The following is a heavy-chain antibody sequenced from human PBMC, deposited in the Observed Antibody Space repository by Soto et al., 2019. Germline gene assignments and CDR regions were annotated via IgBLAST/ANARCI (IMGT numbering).Heavy chain of an antibody. V-gene: IGHV1-18*01. D-gene: IGHD6-19*01. CDR3: ARAGLGVPGTGYGMDV. CDR2: ISGYNGNT. J-gene: IGHJ6*02. CDR1: GYSFSRYG. Sequence: GASVKVSCKASGYSFSRYGISWGRQAPGPGLEWMGWISGYNGNTNYAQKFQGRVTMTTDTSTSTAYMEVRSLRSDDTAVYYCARAGLGVPGTGYGMDVWGQGTTVTVSS.